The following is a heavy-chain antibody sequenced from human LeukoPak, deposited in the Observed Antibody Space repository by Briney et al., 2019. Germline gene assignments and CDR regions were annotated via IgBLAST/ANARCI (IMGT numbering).Heavy chain of an antibody. V-gene: IGHV3-15*01. CDR3: TTEYYDFWSGYDAFDI. J-gene: IGHJ3*02. CDR2: IKSKTDGGTT. CDR1: GFTFSSAW. Sequence: GGSLRLSCAASGFTFSSAWMSWVRQAPGKGLEWVGRIKSKTDGGTTDYAAPVKGRFTISRDDSKNTLYLQMNSLKTEDTAVYYCTTEYYDFWSGYDAFDIWGQGTMVTVSS. D-gene: IGHD3-3*01.